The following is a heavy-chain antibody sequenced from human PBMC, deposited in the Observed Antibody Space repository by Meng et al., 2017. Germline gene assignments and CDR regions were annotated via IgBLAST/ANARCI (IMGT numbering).Heavy chain of an antibody. J-gene: IGHJ4*02. D-gene: IGHD6-13*01. Sequence: RVGVGGGLVKPGGSLRLSCVASGLRFTDAWMSWVRQAPGKGLEWVGRIKRNRDGGTIDYAARVKGRFTISRGESKNTLYLQMDSLITEDTAVYFCATGAAAADHWGQGTLVTVSS. V-gene: IGHV3-15*01. CDR3: ATGAAAADH. CDR1: GLRFTDAW. CDR2: IKRNRDGGTI.